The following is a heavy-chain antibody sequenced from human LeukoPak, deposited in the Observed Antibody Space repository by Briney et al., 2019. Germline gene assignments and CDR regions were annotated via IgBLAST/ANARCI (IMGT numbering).Heavy chain of an antibody. D-gene: IGHD4/OR15-4a*01. CDR3: ARGRGEFNYGAEFQH. Sequence: GESLKVSCKASGYTFTSYDINWVRQATGQGLEWMGWMNPNSANTGYAQKFQGRVTMTRSTSISTAYMELSSLRSEDTAVYYCARGRGEFNYGAEFQHWGQGTLVTVSS. CDR2: MNPNSANT. V-gene: IGHV1-8*01. J-gene: IGHJ1*01. CDR1: GYTFTSYD.